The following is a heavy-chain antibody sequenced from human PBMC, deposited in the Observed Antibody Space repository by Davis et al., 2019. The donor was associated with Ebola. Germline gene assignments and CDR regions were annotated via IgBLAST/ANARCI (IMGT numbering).Heavy chain of an antibody. CDR1: GFTFSSYG. D-gene: IGHD4-17*01. V-gene: IGHV3-30*03. J-gene: IGHJ4*02. CDR3: ARRRDYGDRPPDY. CDR2: ISYDGSNK. Sequence: GESLKISCAASGFTFSSYGMHWVRQAPGKGLEWVAVISYDGSNKYYADSVKGRFTISRDNSKNTLYLQMNSLRAEDTAIYYCARRRDYGDRPPDYWGQGTLVTVSS.